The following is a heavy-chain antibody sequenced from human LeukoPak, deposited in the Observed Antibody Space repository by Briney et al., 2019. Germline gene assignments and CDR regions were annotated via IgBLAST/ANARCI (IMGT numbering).Heavy chain of an antibody. CDR1: GYTFTGYY. CDR3: ASHPFDY. J-gene: IGHJ4*02. V-gene: IGHV1-2*02. CDR2: INPNSGGT. Sequence: GASVKVSCKASGYTFTGYYMHWVRQAPGQGLEWMGWINPNSGGTNYAQEFQGRVTMTRDTSISTAYMELSRLRSDDTAVYYCASHPFDYWGQGTLVTVSS.